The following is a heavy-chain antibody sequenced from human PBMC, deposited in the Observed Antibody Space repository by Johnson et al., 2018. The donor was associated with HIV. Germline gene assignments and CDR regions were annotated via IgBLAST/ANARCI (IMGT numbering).Heavy chain of an antibody. CDR1: GFTFDDYG. CDR2: INWNGGST. V-gene: IGHV3-20*04. CDR3: ARASAATKGNAFDI. Sequence: VHLVESGGGVVQPGRSLRLSCAASGFTFDDYGMNWVRQTPGKGLEWVSGINWNGGSTGFADSVKGRFTISRDNSKNTLYLQMNSLRAEDTALYYCARASAATKGNAFDIWGQGTMLIVSS. J-gene: IGHJ3*02. D-gene: IGHD1-26*01.